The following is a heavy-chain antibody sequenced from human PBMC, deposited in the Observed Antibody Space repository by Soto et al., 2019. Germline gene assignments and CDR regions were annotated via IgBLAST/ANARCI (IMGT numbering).Heavy chain of an antibody. V-gene: IGHV3-30*18. CDR2: LSFYGNSD. J-gene: IGHJ3*02. CDR1: GFTFSSYG. CDR3: TKTTSWGWLQNPMEDAFEI. D-gene: IGHD7-27*01. Sequence: QVPLVQSGGGVVQPGRSLRLSCAASGFTFSSYGMHWVRQAPDKVLEWVAGLSFYGNSDYYADSVKGRFTISRDNSKNTLYLQMNSLRAEDTAVFYCTKTTSWGWLQNPMEDAFEIWAQGTVVTFSS.